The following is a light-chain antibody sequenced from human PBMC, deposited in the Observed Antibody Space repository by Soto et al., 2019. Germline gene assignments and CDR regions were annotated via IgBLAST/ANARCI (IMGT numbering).Light chain of an antibody. Sequence: DIQITHSPATVSGSVVERVTITCRASQTISSWLAWYQQKPGKAPKLLIYKASTLKSGVPSRFSGSGSGTEFTLTISSLQPDDFATYYCQHYNSYSEAFGRGTKVDIK. V-gene: IGKV1-5*03. CDR1: QTISSW. CDR3: QHYNSYSEA. J-gene: IGKJ1*01. CDR2: KAS.